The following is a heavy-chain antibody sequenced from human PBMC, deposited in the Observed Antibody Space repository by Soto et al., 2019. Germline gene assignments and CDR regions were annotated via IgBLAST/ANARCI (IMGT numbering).Heavy chain of an antibody. V-gene: IGHV3-7*01. CDR2: IKQDGSEK. CDR3: AREGPSYYYYYMDV. CDR1: GFTFSSYW. Sequence: GGSLILSCAASGFTFSSYWMSWVRQAPGKGLEWVANIKQDGSEKYYVDSVKGRFTISRDNAKNSLYLQMNSLRAEDTAVYYCAREGPSYYYYYMDVWGKGTTVTVSS. J-gene: IGHJ6*03.